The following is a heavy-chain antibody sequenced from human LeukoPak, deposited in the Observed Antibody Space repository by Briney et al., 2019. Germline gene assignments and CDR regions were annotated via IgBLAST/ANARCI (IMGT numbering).Heavy chain of an antibody. J-gene: IGHJ5*02. CDR3: AREPLYCSSTSCYAGWFDP. D-gene: IGHD2-2*01. Sequence: PGGSLRLSCAASGFTFSSYSMNWVRQAPGRGLEWVSYISRSSSTIYYADSVKGRFTISRDNAKNSLYLQMNSLRAEDTAVYYRAREPLYCSSTSCYAGWFDPWGQGTLVTVSS. CDR2: ISRSSSTI. CDR1: GFTFSSYS. V-gene: IGHV3-48*04.